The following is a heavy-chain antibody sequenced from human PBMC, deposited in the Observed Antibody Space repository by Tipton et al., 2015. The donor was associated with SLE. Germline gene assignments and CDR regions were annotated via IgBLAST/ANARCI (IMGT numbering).Heavy chain of an antibody. CDR2: IRYDGSNK. V-gene: IGHV3-30*02. Sequence: SGFTFSSYGMHWVRQAPGKGLEWVAFIRYDGSNKYYADSVKGRFTISRDNSKNTLYLQMNSLRAEDTAVYYCAKDRGVGASRWFDPWGQGTLVTVSS. D-gene: IGHD1-26*01. CDR3: AKDRGVGASRWFDP. J-gene: IGHJ5*02. CDR1: GFTFSSYG.